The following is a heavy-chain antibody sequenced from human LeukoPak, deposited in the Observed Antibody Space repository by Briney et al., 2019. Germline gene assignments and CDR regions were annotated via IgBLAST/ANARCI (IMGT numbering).Heavy chain of an antibody. D-gene: IGHD3-3*01. CDR3: ARSAVTIFGVVTPLNWFDP. Sequence: SETLSLTCTVSGGSISSGDYYWSWIRQPPGKGLEWIGSIYYSGSTYYNPSLKSRVTISVDTSKNQFSLKLSSVTAADTAVYYCARSAVTIFGVVTPLNWFDPWGQGTLVTVSS. CDR1: GGSISSGDYY. CDR2: IYYSGST. V-gene: IGHV4-39*07. J-gene: IGHJ5*02.